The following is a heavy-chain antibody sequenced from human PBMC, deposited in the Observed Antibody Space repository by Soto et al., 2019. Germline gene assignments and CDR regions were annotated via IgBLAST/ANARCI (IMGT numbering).Heavy chain of an antibody. J-gene: IGHJ4*02. CDR2: ISAYNGNT. Sequence: ASVKVSCKASGYTFTTYGISWVRQAPGQGLEWMGWISAYNGNTNYAQKLQGRVTMTTDTFTSTAYMELRSLRSDDTAVYYCARDLPTVYFYDSSGYYDDFDYSGQGTLVTVYS. D-gene: IGHD3-22*01. V-gene: IGHV1-18*01. CDR1: GYTFTTYG. CDR3: ARDLPTVYFYDSSGYYDDFDY.